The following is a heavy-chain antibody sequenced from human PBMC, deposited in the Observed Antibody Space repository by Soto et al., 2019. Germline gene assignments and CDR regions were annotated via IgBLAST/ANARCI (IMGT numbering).Heavy chain of an antibody. CDR2: IYHSGST. CDR1: GGSISSGGYS. Sequence: QLQLQESGSGLVKPSQTLSLTCAVSGGSISSGGYSWSWIRQPPGKGLEWIGYIYHSGSTYYNPYLKNRVTISVDRSKTQFSLKLCPVHSADTYEYYFARSPYYWGQGTLVTVSS. CDR3: ARSPYY. V-gene: IGHV4-30-2*01. J-gene: IGHJ4*02.